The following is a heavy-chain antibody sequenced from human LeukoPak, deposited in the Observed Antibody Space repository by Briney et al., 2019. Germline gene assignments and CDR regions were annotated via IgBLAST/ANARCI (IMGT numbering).Heavy chain of an antibody. V-gene: IGHV1-2*02. D-gene: IGHD4-11*01. Sequence: ASVKVSCKASGYTFTGYYMHWVRQAPGQGLEWMGWINPNSGGTNYAQKFQGRITMTRDTSISTAYMELSRLRSDDTAVYYCARLVTTVTTGNWFDPWGQGALVTVSS. CDR1: GYTFTGYY. CDR3: ARLVTTVTTGNWFDP. J-gene: IGHJ5*02. CDR2: INPNSGGT.